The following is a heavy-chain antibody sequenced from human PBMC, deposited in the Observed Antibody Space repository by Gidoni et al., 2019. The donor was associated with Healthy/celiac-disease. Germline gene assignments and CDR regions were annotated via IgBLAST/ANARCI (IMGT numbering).Heavy chain of an antibody. CDR3: ARSWGGSGTILYYYYGMDV. CDR1: GGTFSSYA. Sequence: QVQLVQSGAEVKKPGSSVKVSCKASGGTFSSYAISWVRQAPGQGLEWMGGIIPIFGTANYEQKFQGRVTITADESTSTAYMELSSLRSEDTAVYYCARSWGGSGTILYYYYGMDVWGQGTTVTVSS. J-gene: IGHJ6*02. D-gene: IGHD3-10*01. V-gene: IGHV1-69*01. CDR2: IIPIFGTA.